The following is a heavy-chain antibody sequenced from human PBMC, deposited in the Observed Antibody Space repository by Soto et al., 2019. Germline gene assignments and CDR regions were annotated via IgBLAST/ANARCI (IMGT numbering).Heavy chain of an antibody. J-gene: IGHJ4*02. CDR2: IWYDGSNK. CDR1: GFNFRYYG. CDR3: ARLSKWIIDY. Sequence: QVQLVASGGGLVPPGRTVRLSCAASGFNFRYYGMHWVRQAPGKGLEWVAIIWYDGSNKYYADSVKGGFTISRDNSKHTLYLQIDNMRAEDTAVYYSARLSKWIIDYWGRGIMVTVSS. D-gene: IGHD5-12*01. V-gene: IGHV3-33*01.